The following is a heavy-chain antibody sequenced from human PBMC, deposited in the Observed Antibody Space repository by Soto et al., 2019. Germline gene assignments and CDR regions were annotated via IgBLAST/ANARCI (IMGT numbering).Heavy chain of an antibody. CDR3: AISGDDFWSGYSFGMDV. J-gene: IGHJ6*02. CDR1: GGSISSGGYY. Sequence: SLTCTVSGGSISSGGYYWSWIRQHPGKGLEWIGYIYYSGSTYYNPSLKSRVTISVDTSKNQFSLKLSSVTAADTAVYYCAISGDDFWSGYSFGMDVWGQGTTVTVS. V-gene: IGHV4-31*03. CDR2: IYYSGST. D-gene: IGHD3-3*01.